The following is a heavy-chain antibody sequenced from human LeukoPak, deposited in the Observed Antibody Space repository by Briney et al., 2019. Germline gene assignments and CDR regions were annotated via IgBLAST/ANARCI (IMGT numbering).Heavy chain of an antibody. CDR1: GFTFSSYA. CDR2: ISGSGGST. D-gene: IGHD6-13*01. Sequence: GGSLRLSCAASGFTFSSYAMSWVRQAPGKGLEWVSAISGSGGSTYYADSVKGRFTISRDNSSNRLYLQMNSLRAQDTAVYYCAKISSSWFVWGQGTTVTVSS. CDR3: AKISSSWFV. J-gene: IGHJ6*02. V-gene: IGHV3-23*01.